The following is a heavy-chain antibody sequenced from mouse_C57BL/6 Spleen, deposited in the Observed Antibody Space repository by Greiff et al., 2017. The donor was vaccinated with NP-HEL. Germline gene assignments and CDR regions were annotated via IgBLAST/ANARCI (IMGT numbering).Heavy chain of an antibody. D-gene: IGHD2-2*01. CDR1: GFSFNTYA. CDR2: IRSKSNNYAT. CDR3: VGGYYGYDGFAY. Sequence: EVQLVESGGGLVQPKGSLKLSCAASGFSFNTYAMNWVRQAPGKGLEWVARIRSKSNNYATYYADSVKDRFTISRDDSESMLYLQMNNLKTEDTAMYYCVGGYYGYDGFAYWGQGTLVTVSA. V-gene: IGHV10-1*01. J-gene: IGHJ3*01.